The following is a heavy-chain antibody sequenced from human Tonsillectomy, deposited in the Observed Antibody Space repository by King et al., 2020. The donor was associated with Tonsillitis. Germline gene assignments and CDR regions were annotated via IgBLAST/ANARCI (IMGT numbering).Heavy chain of an antibody. Sequence: VQLVESGGGVVQPGRSLRLSCAASGFTFSSYGMHWVRQAPGKGLEWVAVISYDGSNKYYADSVKGRFTISRDNSKNTLYLQMNSLRAEDTAVYYCAKAGLDTAMVIDYWGQGTLVTVSS. D-gene: IGHD5-18*01. V-gene: IGHV3-30*18. CDR2: ISYDGSNK. J-gene: IGHJ4*02. CDR3: AKAGLDTAMVIDY. CDR1: GFTFSSYG.